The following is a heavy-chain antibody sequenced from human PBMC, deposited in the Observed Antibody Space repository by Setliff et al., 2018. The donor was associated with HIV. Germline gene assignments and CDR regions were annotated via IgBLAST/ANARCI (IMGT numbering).Heavy chain of an antibody. CDR3: AREYCGGDGSCYPTFD. CDR2: ISFSANGL. V-gene: IGHV3-11*01. D-gene: IGHD2-21*02. Sequence: PGGSLRLSCAASGFIFSDYYMSWIRQAPGKGLEWVSYISFSANGLYYAESVKGRFTISRDNAKKSLYLQMNSLRAEDTAVYYCAREYCGGDGSCYPTFDWGQGTLVTVSS. CDR1: GFIFSDYY. J-gene: IGHJ4*02.